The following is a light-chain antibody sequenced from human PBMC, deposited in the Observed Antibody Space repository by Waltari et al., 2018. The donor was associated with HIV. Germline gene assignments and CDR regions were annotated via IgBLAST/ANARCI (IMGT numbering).Light chain of an antibody. J-gene: IGLJ3*02. V-gene: IGLV1-40*01. CDR1: SSNIGAGHV. CDR3: QSYDISLSGWV. CDR2: GNT. Sequence: QSVLTQPPSVSGAPGQRVTISCTGRSSNIGAGHVVHWYQQFPGTAPKVLIYGNTYRPSGVPDRFTGSKSGSSASLLITGLQAEDDADYYCQSYDISLSGWVFGGGTKLTVL.